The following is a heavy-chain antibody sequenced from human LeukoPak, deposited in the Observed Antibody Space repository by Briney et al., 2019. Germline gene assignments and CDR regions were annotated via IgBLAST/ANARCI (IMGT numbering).Heavy chain of an antibody. CDR3: ARLGVSGVVTAKDYNWFDP. J-gene: IGHJ5*02. CDR1: GGSFSGDY. V-gene: IGHV4-34*01. Sequence: SETLSLTCGVSGGSFSGDYCSWIRQTPGKGLEWIGDINHRGITNYNPSLKSRVSMSGDMVRDQFSLKLSSVTAADTAVYYCARLGVSGVVTAKDYNWFDPWGQGTLVTVSS. CDR2: INHRGIT. D-gene: IGHD2-21*02.